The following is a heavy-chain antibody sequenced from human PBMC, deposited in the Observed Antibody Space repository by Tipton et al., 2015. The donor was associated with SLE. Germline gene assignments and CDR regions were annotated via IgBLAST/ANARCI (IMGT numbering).Heavy chain of an antibody. Sequence: VQLVQSGAEVKKSGESLKISCKASGNSFTSYWIGWVRQMPGKGLEWMGVIYPGNSETRYSPSFQGQVTISVDKSINSAFLQWSSLQASDTAMYYCARHRDFWTGNDAFDMWGQGTKVIVSS. J-gene: IGHJ3*02. CDR2: IYPGNSET. D-gene: IGHD3/OR15-3a*01. CDR3: ARHRDFWTGNDAFDM. V-gene: IGHV5-51*01. CDR1: GNSFTSYW.